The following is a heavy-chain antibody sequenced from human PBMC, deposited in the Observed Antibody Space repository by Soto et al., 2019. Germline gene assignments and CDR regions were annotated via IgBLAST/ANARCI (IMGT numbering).Heavy chain of an antibody. Sequence: QVQLVQSGAEVKTPGASVKISCKSSGYTFTSYYMHWVRQAPGQGLEWLGMINPSGGSTNYAQRFQGRVTMTRDTSTSTVYMDRSDLRSEDTAVYYCARGFCTTTTCLVGDFWGQGTLVTVSS. CDR2: INPSGGST. CDR3: ARGFCTTTTCLVGDF. J-gene: IGHJ4*02. D-gene: IGHD2-2*01. V-gene: IGHV1-46*01. CDR1: GYTFTSYY.